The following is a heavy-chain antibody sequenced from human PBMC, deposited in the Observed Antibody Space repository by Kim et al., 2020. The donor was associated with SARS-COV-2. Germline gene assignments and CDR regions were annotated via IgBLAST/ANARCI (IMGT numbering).Heavy chain of an antibody. CDR2: KRSGGST. V-gene: IGHV1-46*01. D-gene: IGHD3-16*01. J-gene: IGHJ4*02. Sequence: KRSGGSTNYEQKFQGRVTMTGDTSTNTVYMELNSLRSDDTAVYYCAKEGGHWGQGTLVTVSS. CDR3: AKEGGH.